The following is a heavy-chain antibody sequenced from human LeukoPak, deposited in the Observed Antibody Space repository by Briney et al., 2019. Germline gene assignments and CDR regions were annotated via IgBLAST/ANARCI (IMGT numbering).Heavy chain of an antibody. CDR3: AGAPDSSGWYYRY. Sequence: PGGSLRLSCATSGFTVSSNHINWVRQAPGKGLEWVSIIYSGGRTYSTDSVKGRFTISRDSSKNTVYLQMNSLRVEDTAMYYGAGAPDSSGWYYRYWGQGTLVTVSS. V-gene: IGHV3-53*01. D-gene: IGHD6-19*01. J-gene: IGHJ4*02. CDR1: GFTVSSNH. CDR2: IYSGGRT.